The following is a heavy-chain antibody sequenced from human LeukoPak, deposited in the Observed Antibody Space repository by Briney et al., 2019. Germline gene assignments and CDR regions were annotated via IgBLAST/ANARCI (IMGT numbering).Heavy chain of an antibody. V-gene: IGHV1-69*13. J-gene: IGHJ4*02. Sequence: ASVKVSCKASGGTFSSYAISWVRQAPGQGLEWMGGIIPIFGTANYAQKFQGRVTITADESTSTAYMELSGLRSEDTAVYYCARASTTLAVAGEQFDYWGQGTLVTVSS. D-gene: IGHD6-19*01. CDR1: GGTFSSYA. CDR3: ARASTTLAVAGEQFDY. CDR2: IIPIFGTA.